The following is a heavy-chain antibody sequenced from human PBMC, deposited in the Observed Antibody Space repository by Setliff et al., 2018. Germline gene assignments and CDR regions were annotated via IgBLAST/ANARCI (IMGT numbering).Heavy chain of an antibody. CDR3: ARGPSGWSSATSRYYFYMDV. J-gene: IGHJ6*03. Sequence: VASVKVSCKAFGGTFSNSAINWVRQAPGQGLEWMGGIIPIRGAADYAQKFQGKVIITADGSTSTAYMELTSLRSDDAAVYYCARGPSGWSSATSRYYFYMDVWGKGTTVTAP. CDR1: GGTFSNSA. CDR2: IIPIRGAA. D-gene: IGHD6-19*01. V-gene: IGHV1-69*13.